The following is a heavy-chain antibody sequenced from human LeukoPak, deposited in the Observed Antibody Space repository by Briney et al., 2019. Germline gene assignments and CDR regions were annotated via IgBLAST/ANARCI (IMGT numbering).Heavy chain of an antibody. J-gene: IGHJ4*02. CDR1: GYTFTSYG. CDR3: ASGDRDGYNYDY. CDR2: ISAYNGNT. V-gene: IGHV1-18*01. Sequence: ASVKVSCKASGYTFTSYGISWVRQAPGQGLEWMGWISAYNGNTNYAQKLQGRVTMTTDTSTSTAYMKLRSLRSDDTAVYYCASGDRDGYNYDYWGQGTLVTVSS. D-gene: IGHD5-12*01.